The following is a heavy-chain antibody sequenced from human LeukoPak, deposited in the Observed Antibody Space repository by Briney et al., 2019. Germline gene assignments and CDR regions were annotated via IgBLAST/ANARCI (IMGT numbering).Heavy chain of an antibody. CDR3: ARVVYSSGWYSTYYFDY. V-gene: IGHV1-2*02. CDR1: GYTFTGYY. CDR2: INPNSGGT. J-gene: IGHJ4*02. D-gene: IGHD6-19*01. Sequence: ASVKVSCTASGYTFTGYYMHWVRQAPGQGLEWMGWINPNSGGTNYAQKFQGRVTMTRDTSISTAYMELSRLRSDDTAVYYCARVVYSSGWYSTYYFDYWGQGTLVTVSS.